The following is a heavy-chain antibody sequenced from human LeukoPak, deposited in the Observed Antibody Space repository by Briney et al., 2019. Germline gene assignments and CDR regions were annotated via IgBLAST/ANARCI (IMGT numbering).Heavy chain of an antibody. J-gene: IGHJ4*02. CDR2: IYYSGST. CDR1: GGSTSSYY. Sequence: PSETLSLTCTVSGGSTSSYYWSWIRQPPGKGLEWIGYIYYSGSTNYNPSLKSRVTISVDTSKNQFSLKLSSVTAADTAVYYCARVDTAMVTGLDYWGQGTLVTVSS. CDR3: ARVDTAMVTGLDY. V-gene: IGHV4-59*01. D-gene: IGHD5-18*01.